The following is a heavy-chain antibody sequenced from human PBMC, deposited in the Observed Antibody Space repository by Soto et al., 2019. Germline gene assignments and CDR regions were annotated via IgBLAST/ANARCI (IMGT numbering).Heavy chain of an antibody. CDR1: GGSISSGGYS. V-gene: IGHV4-30-2*01. D-gene: IGHD2-2*02. CDR3: ARGVHCSSTSCYTGNWCDP. J-gene: IGHJ5*02. CDR2: IYHSGST. Sequence: SETLSLTCAVSGGSISSGGYSWSWIRQPPGKGLEWIGYIYHSGSTYYNPSLKSRVTISVDRSKNQFSLKLSSVTAADTAVYYCARGVHCSSTSCYTGNWCDPWGQGALVT.